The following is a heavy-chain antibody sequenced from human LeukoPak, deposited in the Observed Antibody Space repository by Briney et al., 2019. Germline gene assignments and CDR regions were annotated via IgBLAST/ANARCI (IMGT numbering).Heavy chain of an antibody. CDR1: GYSLTRGYS. Sequence: PSETLSLTCAVSGYSLTRGYSWAWIRQPPGKGRGWIGNIYHSGSTYYNPSLKSRVTISVDTSKNQFSLKLSSVTAADTAVYYCARRYSNYFFDYWGQGTLVTVSS. V-gene: IGHV4-38-2*01. CDR2: IYHSGST. J-gene: IGHJ4*02. D-gene: IGHD4-11*01. CDR3: ARRYSNYFFDY.